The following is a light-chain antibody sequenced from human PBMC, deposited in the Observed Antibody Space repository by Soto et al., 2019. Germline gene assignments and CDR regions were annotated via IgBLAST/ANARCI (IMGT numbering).Light chain of an antibody. CDR3: QQYGTSPYT. CDR2: GAS. CDR1: QSISSSF. J-gene: IGKJ2*01. Sequence: EIVLTQSPGTLSLSPGERATLSCRASQSISSSFIAWYQQKPGQTPRLLIYGASSRATGIPERFSGSVSGKYFTLTIDRLEPEECAGEYCQQYGTSPYTFGQGTKL. V-gene: IGKV3-20*01.